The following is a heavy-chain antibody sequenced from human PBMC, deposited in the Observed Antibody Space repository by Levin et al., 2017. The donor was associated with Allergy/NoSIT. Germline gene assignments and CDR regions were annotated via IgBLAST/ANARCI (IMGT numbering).Heavy chain of an antibody. V-gene: IGHV3-11*01. CDR2: ISNSDTT. CDR3: ARVQGIAVAEFYYGLDV. J-gene: IGHJ6*02. CDR1: GFTFGDYY. Sequence: LSLTCAASGFTFGDYYMSWIRQAPGKGLEWVSYISNSDTTYYADSVKGRFTISRDSAKNSLYLQMDSLRVEDTAVYYCARVQGIAVAEFYYGLDVWGQGTTVTVSS. D-gene: IGHD6-19*01.